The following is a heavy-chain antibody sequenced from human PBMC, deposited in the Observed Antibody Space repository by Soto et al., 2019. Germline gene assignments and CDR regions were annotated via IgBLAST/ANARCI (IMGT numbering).Heavy chain of an antibody. CDR2: IIDSGGYI. V-gene: IGHV3-21*06. Sequence: EVQLLESGGGLVQPGGSLRLSCAASGFTFSSSTMNWVRQAPGKGLEWVSAIIDSGGYIYYGDSMKGRFTISRDNAKNSLYLEMNSLRAEDTAVYYCARESEDLTSNFDYWGQGTLVTVSS. J-gene: IGHJ4*02. CDR1: GFTFSSST. CDR3: ARESEDLTSNFDY.